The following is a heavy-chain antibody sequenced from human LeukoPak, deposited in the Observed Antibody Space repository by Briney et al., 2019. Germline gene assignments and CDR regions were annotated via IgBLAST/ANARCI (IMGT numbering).Heavy chain of an antibody. J-gene: IGHJ4*02. CDR3: ATTTVTTVSFDY. CDR1: GYTFNDYY. D-gene: IGHD4-17*01. Sequence: ASVKVSCKASGYTFNDYYIHWVRQAPGQGLEWMGWVNPSSGGTNYAPKFQGRVTITADKSTSTAYMELSSLRSEDTAVYYCATTTVTTVSFDYWGQGTLVTVSS. CDR2: VNPSSGGT. V-gene: IGHV1-2*02.